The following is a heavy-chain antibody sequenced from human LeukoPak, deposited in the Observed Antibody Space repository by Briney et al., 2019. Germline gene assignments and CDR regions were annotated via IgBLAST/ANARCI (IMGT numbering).Heavy chain of an antibody. CDR1: GGSFSGHY. J-gene: IGHJ6*03. V-gene: IGHV4-34*01. CDR2: INYSGIT. CDR3: ARHWLRGAPKPGYMDV. D-gene: IGHD3-10*01. Sequence: SETLSLTCAVYGGSFSGHYCSWIRQPPGKGLEWIGEINYSGITNYNPSLKSRVTISIDTSKNQVSLKLSSVTAADTAVYYCARHWLRGAPKPGYMDVWGKGTTVTVSS.